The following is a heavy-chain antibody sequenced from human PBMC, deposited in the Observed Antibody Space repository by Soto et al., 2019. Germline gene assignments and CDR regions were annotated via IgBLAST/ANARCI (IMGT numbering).Heavy chain of an antibody. CDR3: ARAVVTSCRLFCLNLVDP. J-gene: IGHJ5*02. V-gene: IGHV4-31*03. D-gene: IGHD2-21*02. CDR2: IYSSGST. CDR1: GGSISSGGYY. Sequence: TLSRTCTVSGGSISSGGYYWSWIRQHPGKGLEWIGYIYSSGSTYYNPSLMSRVTISVDTSKNQFSLKLSSVTAADTAVYYCARAVVTSCRLFCLNLVDPWGQATLVTVTS.